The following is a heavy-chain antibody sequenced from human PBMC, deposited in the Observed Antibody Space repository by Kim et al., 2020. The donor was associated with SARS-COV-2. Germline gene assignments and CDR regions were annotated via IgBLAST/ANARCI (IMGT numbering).Heavy chain of an antibody. Sequence: SETLSLTCTVSGGSISSYYWSWIRQPPGKGLEWIGYIYYSGSTNYNPSLKSRVTISVDTSKNQFSLKLSSVTAADTAVYYCARARGSYWVEDAFDIWGQGTMVTVSS. V-gene: IGHV4-59*13. J-gene: IGHJ3*02. D-gene: IGHD1-26*01. CDR2: IYYSGST. CDR3: ARARGSYWVEDAFDI. CDR1: GGSISSYY.